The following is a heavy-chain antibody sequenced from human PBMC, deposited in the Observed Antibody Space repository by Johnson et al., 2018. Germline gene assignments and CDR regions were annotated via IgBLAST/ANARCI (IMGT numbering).Heavy chain of an antibody. V-gene: IGHV4-59*01. Sequence: QVQLQESGPGLVKPSETLSLTCSVSTGSINSYYWTWIRQPPGKGLEWIGNIHYSGSTESNPSLKSRVTMSVDTSKKQISLRLTSVTAAATAVYYCAGFCSGGTCPDYWGQGTLVTVSS. CDR2: IHYSGST. D-gene: IGHD2-15*01. CDR1: TGSINSYY. J-gene: IGHJ4*02. CDR3: AGFCSGGTCPDY.